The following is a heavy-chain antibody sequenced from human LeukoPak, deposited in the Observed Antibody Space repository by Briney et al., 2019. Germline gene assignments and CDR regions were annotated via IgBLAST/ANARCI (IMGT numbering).Heavy chain of an antibody. V-gene: IGHV4-4*02. CDR1: GGSISSSNW. Sequence: PSEALSLTCAVSGGSISSSNWWSWVRPPPGKGLEWIGEIYHSGSTNYNPSLKSRVTISVDKSKNQFSLKLSSVTAADTAVYYCASLYSSGPLAAFDIWGQGTMVTVSS. CDR2: IYHSGST. J-gene: IGHJ3*02. CDR3: ASLYSSGPLAAFDI. D-gene: IGHD6-19*01.